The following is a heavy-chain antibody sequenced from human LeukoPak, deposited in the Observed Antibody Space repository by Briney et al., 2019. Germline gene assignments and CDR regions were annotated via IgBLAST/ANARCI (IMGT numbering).Heavy chain of an antibody. D-gene: IGHD6-19*01. CDR1: GVSFSGHY. Sequence: PSETLSLTCAVYGVSFSGHYWSWIRQPPGKGPEWVGEINHSGSTNYNPSLKSRVTISVDTSTNHFSLKLSSVTAADTAVYYCARVEQLQEVVDAFDIWGQGTMVTVSS. CDR2: INHSGST. V-gene: IGHV4-34*01. CDR3: ARVEQLQEVVDAFDI. J-gene: IGHJ3*02.